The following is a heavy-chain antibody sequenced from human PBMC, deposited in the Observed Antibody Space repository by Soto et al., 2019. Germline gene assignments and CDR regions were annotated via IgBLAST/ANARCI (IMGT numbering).Heavy chain of an antibody. CDR1: GGTFSSYA. CDR3: AREGIQLWLRYNYYRMDV. D-gene: IGHD5-18*01. Sequence: SVKVSCKASGGTFSSYAISWVRQAPGQGLEWMGGIIPIFGTANYAQKFQGRVTITADESTSTAYMELSSLRSEDTAVYYCAREGIQLWLRYNYYRMDVWGQGTTVTVSS. V-gene: IGHV1-69*13. CDR2: IIPIFGTA. J-gene: IGHJ6*02.